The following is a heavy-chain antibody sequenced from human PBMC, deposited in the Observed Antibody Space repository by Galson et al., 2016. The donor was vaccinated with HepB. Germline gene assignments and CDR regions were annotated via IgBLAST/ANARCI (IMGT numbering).Heavy chain of an antibody. CDR3: ARSFTENDYGDFIPRY. Sequence: SLRLSCAASGFSFSTYWMNWVRQAPGKGLEWVTFVSYDGTNTKYGDSMRGRFTVSKDNSNNTLYLQMNSLRDEDTAVYYCARSFTENDYGDFIPRYWGQGTLVTVSS. D-gene: IGHD4-17*01. CDR1: GFSFSTYW. J-gene: IGHJ4*02. CDR2: VSYDGTNT. V-gene: IGHV3-30*03.